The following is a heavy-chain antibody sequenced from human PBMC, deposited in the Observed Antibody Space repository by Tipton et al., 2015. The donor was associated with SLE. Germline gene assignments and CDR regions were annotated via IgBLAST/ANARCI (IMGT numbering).Heavy chain of an antibody. D-gene: IGHD2-15*01. CDR2: VDSDGSDT. J-gene: IGHJ4*02. CDR3: AKEDFAVVQPGDY. CDR1: GFTFTRHW. Sequence: SLRLSCAASGFTFTRHWMHWVRQAPGKGLVWISHVDSDGSDTSYADSVKGRFTISRDNTKNTVDLQMSRLRVEDTAVYYCAKEDFAVVQPGDYWGQGTLVTVSS. V-gene: IGHV3-74*01.